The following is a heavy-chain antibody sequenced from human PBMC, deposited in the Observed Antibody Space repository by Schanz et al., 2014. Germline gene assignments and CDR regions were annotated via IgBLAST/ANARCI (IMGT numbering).Heavy chain of an antibody. D-gene: IGHD6-19*01. CDR3: ATDYSGGGCHI. CDR1: GFSFSGFA. V-gene: IGHV3-30*04. Sequence: VQLVESGGGVVQPGRSLRLSCAASGFSFSGFAVHWVRQAPGKGLEWVSIVSHDGFTKHYADSVRGRFTLSRDNSKNTVYLQMNSLRAEDTALYFCATDYSGGGCHIWGQGTMVTVSS. J-gene: IGHJ3*02. CDR2: VSHDGFTK.